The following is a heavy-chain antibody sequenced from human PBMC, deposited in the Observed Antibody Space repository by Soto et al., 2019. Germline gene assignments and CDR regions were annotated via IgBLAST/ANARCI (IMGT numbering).Heavy chain of an antibody. J-gene: IGHJ6*02. D-gene: IGHD3-3*02. Sequence: GESLKISCAASGFTFSSYSMNWVRQAPGKGLEWVSSISSSSSYIYYADSVKGRFTISRDNAKNSLYLQMNSLRAEDTAVYYCARDYPLASPQPRGYYYVMDVWGQATTVTLSS. CDR3: ARDYPLASPQPRGYYYVMDV. V-gene: IGHV3-21*01. CDR2: ISSSSSYI. CDR1: GFTFSSYS.